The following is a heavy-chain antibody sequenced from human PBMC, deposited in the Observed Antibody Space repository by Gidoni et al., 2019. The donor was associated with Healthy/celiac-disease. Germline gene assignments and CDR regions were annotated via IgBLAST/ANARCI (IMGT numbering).Heavy chain of an antibody. D-gene: IGHD2-2*01. CDR2: INHSGST. CDR3: ARGLRYCSSTSCSKIGWFDP. Sequence: QVQLQQWGAGLLKPSETLSLTCAVYGGSFSGYYWSWIRQPPGKGLEWIGEINHSGSTNYNPSLKSRVTISVDTSKNQFSLKLSSVTAADTAVYYCARGLRYCSSTSCSKIGWFDPWGQGTLVTVSS. J-gene: IGHJ5*02. V-gene: IGHV4-34*01. CDR1: GGSFSGYY.